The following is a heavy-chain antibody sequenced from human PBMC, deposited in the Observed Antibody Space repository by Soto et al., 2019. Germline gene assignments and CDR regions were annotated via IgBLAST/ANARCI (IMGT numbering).Heavy chain of an antibody. CDR3: ARNLGAAAYYGMDV. D-gene: IGHD1-26*01. J-gene: IGHJ6*02. CDR2: IYYSGST. Sequence: PSETLSLTCTVSGGSISRYYWSWIRQPPGKGLEWIGYIYYSGSTNYNPSLKSRVTISVDTSKNQFSLKLSSVTAADTAVYYCARNLGAAAYYGMDVWGQGTTVTVSS. V-gene: IGHV4-59*01. CDR1: GGSISRYY.